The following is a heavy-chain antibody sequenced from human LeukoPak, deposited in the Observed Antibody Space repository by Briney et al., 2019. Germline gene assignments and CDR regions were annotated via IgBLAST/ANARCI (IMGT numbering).Heavy chain of an antibody. CDR2: INHSGST. J-gene: IGHJ1*01. D-gene: IGHD3-10*01. CDR1: GGSFSGYY. CDR3: ASSPELGGVPEYFQH. V-gene: IGHV4-34*01. Sequence: PSETLSLTCAVYGGSFSGYYWSWIRQPPGKGLEWIGEINHSGSTNYNPSLKSRVTISVDTSKNQFSLKLSSVTAADTAVYYCASSPELGGVPEYFQHWGQGTLVTVSS.